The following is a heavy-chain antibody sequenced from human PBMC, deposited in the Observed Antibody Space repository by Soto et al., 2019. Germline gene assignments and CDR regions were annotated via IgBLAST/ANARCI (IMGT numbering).Heavy chain of an antibody. CDR2: TYSGGST. Sequence: EVQVVESGGGLIQPGGSLRLSCEASGFVVSETYMSWVRQAPGRGLQWVSFTYSGGSTYYADSVKGRFTISRDSSRNTLYLQMNCLRVEDTAVYYCARDCGGGSFYPALGVWGQGTLVTVSS. V-gene: IGHV3-53*01. CDR1: GFVVSETY. CDR3: ARDCGGGSFYPALGV. D-gene: IGHD2-15*01. J-gene: IGHJ4*02.